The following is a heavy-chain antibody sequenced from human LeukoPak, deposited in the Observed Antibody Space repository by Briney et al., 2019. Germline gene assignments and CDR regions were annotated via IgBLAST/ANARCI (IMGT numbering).Heavy chain of an antibody. CDR3: AALIQWLEEGDAFDI. CDR2: ISAYNGNT. D-gene: IGHD6-19*01. CDR1: GYTFTSYG. V-gene: IGHV1-18*01. Sequence: ASVTVSCTASGYTFTSYGISWVRQAPGQGLEWMGWISAYNGNTNYAQKLQGRVTMTTDTSTSTAYMELRSLRSDDTAVYYCAALIQWLEEGDAFDIWGQETMVTVSS. J-gene: IGHJ3*02.